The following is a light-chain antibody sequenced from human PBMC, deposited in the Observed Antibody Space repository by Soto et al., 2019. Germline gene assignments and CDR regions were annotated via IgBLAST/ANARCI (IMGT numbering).Light chain of an antibody. V-gene: IGKV3D-20*02. J-gene: IGKJ5*01. Sequence: IVLTQSPVTLSFAPGERATLSCRSSQSVSSSYLAWYQQKPGQAPRLLIYGASSRATGIPDRFSGSGSGTDFTLTISRLEPEDFAVYYCQQRSNWRITFGQGTRLEIK. CDR3: QQRSNWRIT. CDR1: QSVSSSY. CDR2: GAS.